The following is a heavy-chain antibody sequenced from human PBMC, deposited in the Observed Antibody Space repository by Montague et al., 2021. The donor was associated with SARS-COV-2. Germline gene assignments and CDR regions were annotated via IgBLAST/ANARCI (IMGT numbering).Heavy chain of an antibody. J-gene: IGHJ5*02. D-gene: IGHD3-22*01. V-gene: IGHV3-74*01. CDR1: GFTFSSQW. CDR2: INTDGTIT. CDR3: ATGRTVACGYWFDP. Sequence: SVRLSCAASGFTFSSQWMNWVRQLPGRGLLWVSRINTDGTITNYADFVKGRFTISRDNAKNSMYLQMNSMRVEDTAVYYCATGRTVACGYWFDPWGQGTLVTVSS.